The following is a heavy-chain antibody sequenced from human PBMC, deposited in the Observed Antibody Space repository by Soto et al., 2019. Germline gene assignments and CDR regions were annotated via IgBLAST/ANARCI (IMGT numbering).Heavy chain of an antibody. D-gene: IGHD2-8*01. CDR1: GDSFTGFW. V-gene: IGHV5-51*01. CDR2: IYPRDSDI. Sequence: GESLKITCKVFGDSFTGFWNGWVRQMPGEGLEWVASIYPRDSDIRYNPSFQGQVTISADRSTTTAYLQWSSLKASDTAIYYCARQPPLYTRSLYDWGQVTLV. CDR3: ARQPPLYTRSLYD. J-gene: IGHJ4*02.